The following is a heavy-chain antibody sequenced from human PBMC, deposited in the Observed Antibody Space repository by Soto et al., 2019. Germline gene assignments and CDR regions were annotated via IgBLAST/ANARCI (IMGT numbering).Heavy chain of an antibody. D-gene: IGHD5-18*01. CDR1: GGTFSSYA. J-gene: IGHJ4*02. CDR3: ARSSGYCYGYPCDY. Sequence: QVQLVQSGAEVKKPGSSVKVSCKASGGTFSSYAISWVRQAPGQGLEWMGGIIPIFGTANYAQKFQGRVTITADESTSTAYRELSSLRSEDTAVYYCARSSGYCYGYPCDYWGQGTLVTVSS. CDR2: IIPIFGTA. V-gene: IGHV1-69*12.